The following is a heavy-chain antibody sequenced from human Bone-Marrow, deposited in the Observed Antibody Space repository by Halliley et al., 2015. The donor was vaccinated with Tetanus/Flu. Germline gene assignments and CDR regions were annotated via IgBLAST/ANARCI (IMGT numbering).Heavy chain of an antibody. V-gene: IGHV3-23*01. Sequence: VSVVTGSGYSTDYADSVKGRFTISRDNPKQTLYLQMNSLRVEDTAVYYCAKSQVSEITFKDFDPWGRGTLVTVSS. J-gene: IGHJ2*01. CDR3: AKSQVSEITFKDFDP. CDR2: VTGSGYST. D-gene: IGHD1-20*01.